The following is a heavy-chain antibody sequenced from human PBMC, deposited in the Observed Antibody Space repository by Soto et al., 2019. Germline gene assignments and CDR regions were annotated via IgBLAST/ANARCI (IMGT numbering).Heavy chain of an antibody. CDR1: GFTFSSYG. J-gene: IGHJ4*02. Sequence: QVQLVESGGGVVQPGRSLRLSCAASGFTFSSYGMHWVRQAPGKGLEWVAVISYDGSNKYYADSVKGRFTISRDNSKNTLYLQMNSLRAEDTAVYYCAKSAYLMDYYDSSGYYLDYWGQGTLVTVSS. CDR3: AKSAYLMDYYDSSGYYLDY. CDR2: ISYDGSNK. V-gene: IGHV3-30*18. D-gene: IGHD3-22*01.